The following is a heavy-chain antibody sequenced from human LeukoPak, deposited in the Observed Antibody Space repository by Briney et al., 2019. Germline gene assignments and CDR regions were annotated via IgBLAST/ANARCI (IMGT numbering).Heavy chain of an antibody. D-gene: IGHD5-12*01. V-gene: IGHV3-23*01. CDR1: GFTFSSYA. CDR2: ISGSGGST. CDR3: AKGYSGYDHFDY. J-gene: IGHJ4*02. Sequence: GGSLRLSCATSGFTFSSYAMSWVRQAPGKGLEWVSAISGSGGSTYYADSVKGRFTISRDNSKNTLYLQMNSLRAEDTAVYYCAKGYSGYDHFDYWGQGTLVTVSS.